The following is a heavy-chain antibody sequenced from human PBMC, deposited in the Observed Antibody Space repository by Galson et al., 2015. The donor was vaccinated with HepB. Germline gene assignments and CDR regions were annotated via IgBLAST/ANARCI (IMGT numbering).Heavy chain of an antibody. CDR1: GFTFSNYR. Sequence: SLRLSCAASGFTFSNYRMHWVRQAPGKGLEWVAVIWWDGSTKHYADSAKGRFTISRDNSKDILYLQMNSLGAEDTAVYYCAGFIVPAAMYLDYWGQGTLVTVSS. J-gene: IGHJ4*02. D-gene: IGHD2-2*01. CDR2: IWWDGSTK. V-gene: IGHV3-33*01. CDR3: AGFIVPAAMYLDY.